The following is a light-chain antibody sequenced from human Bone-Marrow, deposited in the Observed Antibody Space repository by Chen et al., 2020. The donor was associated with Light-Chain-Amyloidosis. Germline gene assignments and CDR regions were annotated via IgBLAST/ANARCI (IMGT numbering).Light chain of an antibody. Sequence: QSALTQPASVSGSPGQSITISCTGTSSDVGGDNHVSWYQQHPDKAPNLMIYEVTNRPSWVPDCFSGSKSDNTASLTISGLQTEDEADYFCSSYTITNTLVFGSGTRVTVL. CDR2: EVT. J-gene: IGLJ1*01. CDR3: SSYTITNTLV. CDR1: SSDVGGDNH. V-gene: IGLV2-14*01.